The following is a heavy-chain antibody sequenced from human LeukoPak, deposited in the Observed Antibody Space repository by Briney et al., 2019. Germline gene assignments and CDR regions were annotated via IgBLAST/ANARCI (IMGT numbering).Heavy chain of an antibody. CDR3: ARVQYSGSYFGGWVYYYMDV. CDR2: IYYSGST. D-gene: IGHD1-26*01. CDR1: ARSISSGDSY. J-gene: IGHJ6*03. V-gene: IGHV4-30-4*08. Sequence: PSQTLSLTCTVSARSISSGDSYSSWLRQPPGKGLGLSRYIYYSGSTYSNPSLTSRVTISVDTSKNRFSLKLSSVTAADTAVYYCARVQYSGSYFGGWVYYYMDVWGKGNTVTVSS.